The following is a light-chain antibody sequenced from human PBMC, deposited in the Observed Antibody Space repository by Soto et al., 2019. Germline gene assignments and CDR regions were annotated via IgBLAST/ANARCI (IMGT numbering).Light chain of an antibody. V-gene: IGKV3-20*01. CDR3: QQYGSSPSYT. CDR2: GAS. J-gene: IGKJ2*01. CDR1: QSVTSNY. Sequence: EIVLTQSPGTLSLSPGERATLFCRASQSVTSNYLAWYQQKPGQAPRLLIFGASTRATGIPDRFSGSGSGTDFTLTISRLEPEDFAVYYCQQYGSSPSYTFGQGTKLEIK.